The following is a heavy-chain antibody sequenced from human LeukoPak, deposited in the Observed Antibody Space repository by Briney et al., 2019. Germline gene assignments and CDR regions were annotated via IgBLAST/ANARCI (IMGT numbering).Heavy chain of an antibody. J-gene: IGHJ4*02. CDR3: AQGYGNGWYPH. D-gene: IGHD6-19*01. Sequence: TGGSLRLSRTVSGFSVSTSGMSWVRQAQGKGLQTISAISVEGESAYYADSVKGRFTISRDNSKNTLYLQMNSLRVEDTAVYFCAQGYGNGWYPHWGQGSLVSVSS. CDR1: GFSVSTSG. CDR2: ISVEGESA. V-gene: IGHV3-23*01.